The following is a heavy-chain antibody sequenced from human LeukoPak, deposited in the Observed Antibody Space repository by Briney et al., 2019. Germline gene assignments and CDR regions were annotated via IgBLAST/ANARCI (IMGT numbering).Heavy chain of an antibody. J-gene: IGHJ4*02. D-gene: IGHD3-3*01. V-gene: IGHV4-59*01. CDR2: IYYSGST. Sequence: PSETLSLTCTVSGGSISSYYWSWIRQPPGKGLEWIGYIYYSGSTNYNPSLKSRVTISVDTSKNQFSLKLSSVTAADTAVYYCARAGALLRFLEWSPPPFGYLGQGTLVTVSS. CDR3: ARAGALLRFLEWSPPPFGY. CDR1: GGSISSYY.